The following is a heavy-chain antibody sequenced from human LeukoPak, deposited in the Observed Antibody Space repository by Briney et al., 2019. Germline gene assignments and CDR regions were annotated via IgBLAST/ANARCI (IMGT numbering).Heavy chain of an antibody. V-gene: IGHV3-48*04. CDR2: ISSSSSTI. CDR3: ARDDLAAAGTTVY. Sequence: PGGSLRLSCAASGFTFSSYSMNWVRQAPGKGLEWVSYISSSSSTIYYADSVKGRFTISRDNAKNSLYLQMNSLRAEDTAVYYCARDDLAAAGTTVYWGQGTLVTVSS. J-gene: IGHJ4*02. D-gene: IGHD6-13*01. CDR1: GFTFSSYS.